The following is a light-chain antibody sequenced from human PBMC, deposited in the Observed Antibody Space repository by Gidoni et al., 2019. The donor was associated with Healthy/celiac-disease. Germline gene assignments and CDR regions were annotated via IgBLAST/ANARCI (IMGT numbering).Light chain of an antibody. CDR3: QQRSNWLT. CDR1: QGVSSY. CDR2: DAS. J-gene: IGKJ4*01. Sequence: EIVLTQSPATLSLSPGERATPSCRASQGVSSYLAWYQQKPGQAPRLLIYDASNRATGIPARFSGSGSGTDFTLTISSLEPEDFAVYYCQQRSNWLTFGGGTKVEIK. V-gene: IGKV3-11*01.